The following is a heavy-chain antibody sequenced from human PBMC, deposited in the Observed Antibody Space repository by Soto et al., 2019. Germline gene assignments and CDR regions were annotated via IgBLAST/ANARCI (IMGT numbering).Heavy chain of an antibody. CDR1: GFTFSSYS. V-gene: IGHV3-48*01. Sequence: GGSLRLSCVASGFTFSSYSINWIRQAPGKGPEWVSWISPAGNSVDYTDSVKGRFTISRDNSKNTLYLQMNSLRAEDTALYYCAKASNYGAFDYWGQGALVTVS. CDR2: ISPAGNSV. CDR3: AKASNYGAFDY. D-gene: IGHD4-17*01. J-gene: IGHJ4*02.